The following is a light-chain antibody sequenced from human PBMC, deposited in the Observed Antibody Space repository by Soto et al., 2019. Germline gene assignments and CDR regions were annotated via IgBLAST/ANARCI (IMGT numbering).Light chain of an antibody. CDR1: SNDVGGYNY. Sequence: QSALAQPPSASGSLGQSVTISCTGTSNDVGGYNYVSWYQQHPGKAPKLMIYEVNKRPSGVPDRFSGSKSGNTASLTVSGLQAEDEADYYCSSFAVSNSFVFGTGTKVTVL. CDR2: EVN. J-gene: IGLJ1*01. CDR3: SSFAVSNSFV. V-gene: IGLV2-8*01.